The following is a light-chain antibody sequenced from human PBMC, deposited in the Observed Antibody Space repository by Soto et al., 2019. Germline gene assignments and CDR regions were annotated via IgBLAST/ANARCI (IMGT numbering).Light chain of an antibody. CDR2: DVS. Sequence: QSALTQPRSVSGSPAQSVTISCTGTSSDVGGYNYVSWYQQHPGKAPKLMIYDVSKRPSGVPDRFSGSKSGNTASLTISGLQAEDEADYYCCSYAGSYTHYVFGTGTKLTVL. CDR3: CSYAGSYTHYV. J-gene: IGLJ1*01. V-gene: IGLV2-11*01. CDR1: SSDVGGYNY.